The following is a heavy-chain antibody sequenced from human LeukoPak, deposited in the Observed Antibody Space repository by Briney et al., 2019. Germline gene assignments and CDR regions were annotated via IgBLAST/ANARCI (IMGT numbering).Heavy chain of an antibody. J-gene: IGHJ4*02. CDR1: GFTFSSYE. D-gene: IGHD2-2*03. V-gene: IGHV3-74*03. Sequence: PGGSLRLSCAASGFTFSSYEMNWVRQAPGKGLVWVSRINSDGSSTKYADSVKGRFTISRDNAKNTLYVQMNNLRAEDTAVYYCARVDPKAPGDYSWGRGTLVTVSS. CDR2: INSDGSST. CDR3: ARVDPKAPGDYS.